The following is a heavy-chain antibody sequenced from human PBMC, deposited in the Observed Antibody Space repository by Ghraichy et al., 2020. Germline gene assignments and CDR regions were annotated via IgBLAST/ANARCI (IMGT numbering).Heavy chain of an antibody. CDR3: ARQYIYHDYGGNGGNYYYYGMDV. CDR2: IYYSGST. J-gene: IGHJ6*02. Sequence: SQTLSLTCTVSGGSISSSSYYWGWISQPPGKGLEWIGSIYYSGSTYYNQSLKSRVIISVDTSKNQFSLKLSSVTAAATAVYYCARQYIYHDYGGNGGNYYYYGMDVWGQGTTVTVAS. CDR1: GGSISSSSYY. D-gene: IGHD4-23*01. V-gene: IGHV4-39*01.